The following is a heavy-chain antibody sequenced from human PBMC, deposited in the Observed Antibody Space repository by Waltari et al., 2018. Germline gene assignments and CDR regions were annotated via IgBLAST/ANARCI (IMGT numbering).Heavy chain of an antibody. CDR3: AKVTAFGSGSYDF. J-gene: IGHJ4*02. V-gene: IGHV3-9*01. Sequence: EVQLVASGGGLVQPGKSLCIACAASGFTYDDYAMHWVRQTPGKGLEWVAGISWNSGTIVYADSVKGRFTISRDNAKNSLYLQMNSLRVEDTALYYCAKVTAFGSGSYDFWGQGTLVTVSS. CDR1: GFTYDDYA. D-gene: IGHD3-10*01. CDR2: ISWNSGTI.